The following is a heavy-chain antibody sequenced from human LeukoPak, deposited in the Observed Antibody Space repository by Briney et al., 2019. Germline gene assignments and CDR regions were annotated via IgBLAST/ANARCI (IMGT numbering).Heavy chain of an antibody. Sequence: ASVKVSCKASVYTFTSYGISWVRQAPGQGVEWLGWISVSNGNTNYAQKLQGRVTMTTDTSTSTAYMELRSLRSDDTAVDYCAREEGNWGDAFDIWGQGTMVTVSS. CDR1: VYTFTSYG. D-gene: IGHD7-27*01. V-gene: IGHV1-18*01. CDR2: ISVSNGNT. J-gene: IGHJ3*02. CDR3: AREEGNWGDAFDI.